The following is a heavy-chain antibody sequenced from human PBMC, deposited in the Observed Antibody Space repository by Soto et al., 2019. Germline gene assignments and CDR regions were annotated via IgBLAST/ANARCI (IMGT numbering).Heavy chain of an antibody. J-gene: IGHJ3*02. CDR3: ARDQEVGATHRVAFDI. CDR2: IYSGGST. Sequence: GGSLRLSCAASGFTVSSNYMSWVRQAPGKGLEWVSVIYSGGSTYYADSVKGRFTISRDNSKNTLYLQMNSLRAEDTAVYYCARDQEVGATHRVAFDIWGQGTMVTVSS. V-gene: IGHV3-53*01. CDR1: GFTVSSNY. D-gene: IGHD1-26*01.